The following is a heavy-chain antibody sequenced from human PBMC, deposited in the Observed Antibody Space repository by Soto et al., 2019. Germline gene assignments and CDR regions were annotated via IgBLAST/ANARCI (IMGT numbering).Heavy chain of an antibody. D-gene: IGHD2-8*02. CDR1: GFSLTTSGVG. V-gene: IGHV2-5*02. CDR2: IFWDDDK. CDR3: ARILTATGGHFDS. Sequence: QITLKESGPTLVKPTQTLTLTCSFSGFSLTTSGVGVGWVRQSPEKTLEWLALIFWDDDKRYSPSLRSRLTIATDTSKNQVVLTLPNVEPVDTATYYCARILTATGGHFDSWGQGALVTVSS. J-gene: IGHJ4*02.